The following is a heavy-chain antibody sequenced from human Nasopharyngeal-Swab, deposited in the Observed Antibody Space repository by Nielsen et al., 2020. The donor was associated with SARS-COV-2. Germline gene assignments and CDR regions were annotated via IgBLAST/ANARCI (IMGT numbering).Heavy chain of an antibody. D-gene: IGHD6-6*01. CDR3: ARDPNFGSSPSNWFDP. J-gene: IGHJ5*02. Sequence: SVKVSCKASGGTFSSYGINWVRQAPGQGLEWMGRIIPMLGSTTYAQKFQDRVTFTADASTTTAYMELTSLRSEDTVVYYCARDPNFGSSPSNWFDPWGQGSLVTVSS. V-gene: IGHV1-69*11. CDR1: GGTFSSYG. CDR2: IIPMLGST.